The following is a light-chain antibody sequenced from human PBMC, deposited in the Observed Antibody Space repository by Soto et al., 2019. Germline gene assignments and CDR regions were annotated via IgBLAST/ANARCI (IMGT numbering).Light chain of an antibody. V-gene: IGKV1-39*01. CDR1: DNIAKY. Sequence: DIQTTQSPSSLSASVGDRVTITCRTSDNIAKYLNWYQQKPGQVPKLLIVAASRLQSGVPTRFSGSGSGTDFTLTINNLQPEDFATYYCQESYSAPPWKFGQGTKV. J-gene: IGKJ1*01. CDR2: AAS. CDR3: QESYSAPPWK.